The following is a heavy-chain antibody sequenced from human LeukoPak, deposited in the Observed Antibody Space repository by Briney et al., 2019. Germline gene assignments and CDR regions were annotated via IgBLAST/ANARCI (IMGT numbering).Heavy chain of an antibody. CDR2: SRNKAYSYST. CDR3: AVNIAVLGGGSDY. Sequence: GGSLRLSCAASGFSFSDHYMDWVRQAPGKGLEWVARSRNKAYSYSTEYAASVKGRFSISRDDSRNSLYLQMYSLTSEDTAVYYCAVNIAVLGGGSDYWGQGTLVTVSS. V-gene: IGHV3-72*01. CDR1: GFSFSDHY. D-gene: IGHD2-2*01. J-gene: IGHJ4*02.